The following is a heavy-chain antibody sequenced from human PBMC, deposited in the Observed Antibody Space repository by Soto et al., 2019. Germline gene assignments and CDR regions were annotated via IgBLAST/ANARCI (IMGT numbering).Heavy chain of an antibody. V-gene: IGHV1-18*01. D-gene: IGHD2-15*01. CDR1: GYTFTSYS. J-gene: IGHJ5*02. CDR2: INPYNGNT. CDR3: ARDPVVGNWFDP. Sequence: QVQLVQSGAEVKKPGASVKVSCKASGYTFTSYSISWVRQAPGQGLEWMGRINPYNGNTNYAQKLEGRVTMTTDTSTSTAYMELRSMRSDDTAVYYSARDPVVGNWFDPWGQGTLVTVSS.